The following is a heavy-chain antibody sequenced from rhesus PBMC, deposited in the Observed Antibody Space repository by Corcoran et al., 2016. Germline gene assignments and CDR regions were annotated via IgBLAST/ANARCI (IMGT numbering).Heavy chain of an antibody. V-gene: IGHV3-54*02. CDR2: ISYDGNKK. D-gene: IGHD3-16*01. CDR1: GFIFSSYG. J-gene: IGHJ6*01. Sequence: EVQLVESGGGLVQPGGSLRLSCAASGFIFSSYGMHWVRQAPGKGLEWVAVISYDGNKKYYADSVKDRFTISRDNSKNMLYLQMNNLKLEDTAVYYCARPDSGSYYYGLDSWGQGVVVTVSS. CDR3: ARPDSGSYYYGLDS.